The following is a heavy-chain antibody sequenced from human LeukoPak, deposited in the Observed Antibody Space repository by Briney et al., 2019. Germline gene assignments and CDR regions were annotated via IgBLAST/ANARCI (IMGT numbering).Heavy chain of an antibody. Sequence: PGGSLRLSCAASGFTFSSYAMHWVRQAPGKGLEWVSGISWNSGSVGYADSVKGRFTISRDSAKNSLYLEMNSLRAEDTALYYCAKDMAPYTVADTGPFDYWGQGTLVTVSS. D-gene: IGHD6-19*01. CDR2: ISWNSGSV. J-gene: IGHJ4*02. V-gene: IGHV3-9*01. CDR1: GFTFSSYA. CDR3: AKDMAPYTVADTGPFDY.